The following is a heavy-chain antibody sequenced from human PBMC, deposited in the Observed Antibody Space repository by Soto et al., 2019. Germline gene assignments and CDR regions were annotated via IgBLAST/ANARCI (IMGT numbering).Heavy chain of an antibody. D-gene: IGHD1-7*01. Sequence: LETLSLTCTVSGGSISSYYWSWIRQPAGKGLEWIGRIYTSGSTNYNPSLKSRVTMSVDTSKNQFSLKLSSVTAADTAVYYCARVTVTGTTYWFDPWGQGTLVTVSS. CDR2: IYTSGST. V-gene: IGHV4-4*07. CDR3: ARVTVTGTTYWFDP. CDR1: GGSISSYY. J-gene: IGHJ5*02.